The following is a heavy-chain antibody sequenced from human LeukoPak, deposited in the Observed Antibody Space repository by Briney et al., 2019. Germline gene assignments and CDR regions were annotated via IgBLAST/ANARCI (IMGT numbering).Heavy chain of an antibody. V-gene: IGHV4-59*01. Sequence: SETLSLTCTVSGGSISSYYWSWIRQPPGKGLEWIGYIYYSGSTNYNPSLKSRVTISVDTSKNQFSLKLSSVTAAATAVYYCARVGYYYDSSGYSGPWFDPWGQGTLVTVSS. J-gene: IGHJ5*02. D-gene: IGHD3-22*01. CDR1: GGSISSYY. CDR3: ARVGYYYDSSGYSGPWFDP. CDR2: IYYSGST.